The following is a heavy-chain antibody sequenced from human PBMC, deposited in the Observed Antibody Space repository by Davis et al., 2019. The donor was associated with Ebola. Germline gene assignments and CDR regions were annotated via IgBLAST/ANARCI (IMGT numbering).Heavy chain of an antibody. CDR2: ISYDGSNK. CDR3: AKGRSSWPFEY. CDR1: GFIFKTYT. V-gene: IGHV3-30*18. D-gene: IGHD6-13*01. J-gene: IGHJ4*02. Sequence: GESLKISCAASGFIFKTYTMHWVRQAPGKGLEWLAVISYDGSNKYYGDSVKGRFTISRDTSSNTLYLQMNSLRAEDTAVYYCAKGRSSWPFEYWGQGTLVTVSS.